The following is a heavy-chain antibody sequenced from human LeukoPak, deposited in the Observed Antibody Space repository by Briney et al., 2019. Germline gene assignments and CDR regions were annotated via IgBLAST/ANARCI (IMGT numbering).Heavy chain of an antibody. J-gene: IGHJ3*02. CDR3: AWRGDYGGPLGAFDI. D-gene: IGHD4-23*01. V-gene: IGHV4-38-2*01. CDR1: GYSISSGYY. Sequence: PSETLSLTCAVSGYSISSGYYWGWIRQPPGKGLEWIGSIYHSGSTYYNPSLKSRVTISVDTSKNQFSLKLSSVTAADTAVYYCAWRGDYGGPLGAFDICGQGTMVTVSS. CDR2: IYHSGST.